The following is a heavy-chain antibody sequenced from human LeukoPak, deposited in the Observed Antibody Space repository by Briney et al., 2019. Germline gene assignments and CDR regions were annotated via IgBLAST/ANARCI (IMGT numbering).Heavy chain of an antibody. CDR1: GGSISSGSYY. CDR2: IYTSGST. CDR3: ARGLRYYDFWSGHGAYYYYMDV. J-gene: IGHJ6*03. Sequence: TLSLTCTVSGGSISSGSYYWSWIRQPAGKGLEWIGRIYTSGSTNYNPSLKSRVTISVDTSKNQFSLKLSSVTAADTAVYYCARGLRYYDFWSGHGAYYYYMDVWGKGTTVTVSS. D-gene: IGHD3-3*01. V-gene: IGHV4-61*02.